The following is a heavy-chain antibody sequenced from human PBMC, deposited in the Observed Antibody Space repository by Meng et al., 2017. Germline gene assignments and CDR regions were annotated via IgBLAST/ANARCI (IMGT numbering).Heavy chain of an antibody. CDR3: ARGTGSSWFDP. D-gene: IGHD6-13*01. Sequence: VQVVQSGAEVEKSGASLKVSCKASGYTFTSYTIHWVPQAPGQSLAWMGWIKSANGDEKYSQKFQGRLTLTRDTSASTAYLELSSLTFEDTAVYYCARGTGSSWFDPWGQGTLVTVSS. J-gene: IGHJ5*02. CDR2: IKSANGDE. V-gene: IGHV1-3*01. CDR1: GYTFTSYT.